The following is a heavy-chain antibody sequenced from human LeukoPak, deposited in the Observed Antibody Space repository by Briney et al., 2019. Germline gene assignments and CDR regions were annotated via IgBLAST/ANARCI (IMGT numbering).Heavy chain of an antibody. Sequence: GGSLRLSCAASGFSFSSYGMTWVRQAPGKGLEWVAVTSSDLNVKLYADSVKGRFTISRDNSRSTLYLQMNSLRPEDTAIYYCAREGYYGSGSPPSLYFDYWGQGTLVTVSS. CDR2: TSSDLNVK. D-gene: IGHD3-10*01. V-gene: IGHV3-30*03. CDR1: GFSFSSYG. J-gene: IGHJ4*02. CDR3: AREGYYGSGSPPSLYFDY.